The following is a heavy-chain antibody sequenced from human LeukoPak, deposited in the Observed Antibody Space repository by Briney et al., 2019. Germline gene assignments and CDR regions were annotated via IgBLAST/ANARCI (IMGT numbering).Heavy chain of an antibody. CDR3: ARSELGYGSGSPY. Sequence: GGYLRLSTAASGFTVSSNYMSWVRQAPGQGLEWVSVIYSGGSTYYADSVKGRFTISRDNSKNTLYLQMNSLRAEDTAVYYCARSELGYGSGSPYWGQGTLVTVSS. V-gene: IGHV3-66*01. J-gene: IGHJ4*02. CDR2: IYSGGST. D-gene: IGHD3-10*01. CDR1: GFTVSSNY.